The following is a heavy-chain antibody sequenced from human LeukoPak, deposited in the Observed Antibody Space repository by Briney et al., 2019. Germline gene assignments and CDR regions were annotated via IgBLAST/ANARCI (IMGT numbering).Heavy chain of an antibody. J-gene: IGHJ4*02. V-gene: IGHV5-51*01. CDR1: GYRLTNNW. CDR3: ARQIPYYYDSSGYFDY. D-gene: IGHD3-22*01. Sequence: GESLKISCKISGYRLTNNWIGWVRQVPGKGLEWMGLIYPGDSDTRYSPSFQGQVTFSVDASISTAYLQWSSLKASDTAMYYCARQIPYYYDSSGYFDYWGQGTLVTVSS. CDR2: IYPGDSDT.